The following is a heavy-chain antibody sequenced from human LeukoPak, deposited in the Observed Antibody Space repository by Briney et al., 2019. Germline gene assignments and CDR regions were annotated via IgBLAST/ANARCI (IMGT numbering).Heavy chain of an antibody. V-gene: IGHV3-48*03. CDR3: ARVGYYASGPFSYFDY. J-gene: IGHJ4*02. CDR2: ISSSGSTI. CDR1: GFTFSSYE. Sequence: AGGSLRLSCAASGFTFSSYEMNWVRQAPGKGLEWVSYISSSGSTIYYADSVKGRFTISRDNSKNTLYLQMNSLSVEDTAVYYCARVGYYASGPFSYFDYWGQGTLVTVSS. D-gene: IGHD3-10*01.